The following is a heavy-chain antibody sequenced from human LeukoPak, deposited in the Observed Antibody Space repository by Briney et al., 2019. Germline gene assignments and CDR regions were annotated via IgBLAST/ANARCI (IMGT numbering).Heavy chain of an antibody. CDR1: GFTFSGSA. Sequence: PGGSLRLSCATPGFTFSGSAMHWVRQASGKGLEWVGRIRSKANSYATAYAASVKVRFTISRDDSKNTAYLQLNSLNTDDTAVYYCTSAGHYCDSSGYYVDYWGQGTLVTVSS. CDR3: TSAGHYCDSSGYYVDY. D-gene: IGHD3-22*01. CDR2: IRSKANSYAT. V-gene: IGHV3-73*01. J-gene: IGHJ4*02.